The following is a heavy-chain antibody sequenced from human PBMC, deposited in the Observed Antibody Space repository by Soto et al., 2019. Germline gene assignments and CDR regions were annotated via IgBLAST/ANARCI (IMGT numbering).Heavy chain of an antibody. V-gene: IGHV4-61*01. Sequence: QVQLQESGPGLVKPSETLSLTCSVSGDSVTRANAYWIWLRQAPGKGLEWIGYLYNSGSTNYKPSLRSRVSLSLDTSKNQFSVNLTSVTTADSAIYYCAKLQPPGWIDAWGHGTLVAVS. CDR2: LYNSGST. CDR1: GDSVTRANAY. J-gene: IGHJ5*01. CDR3: AKLQPPGWIDA. D-gene: IGHD4-4*01.